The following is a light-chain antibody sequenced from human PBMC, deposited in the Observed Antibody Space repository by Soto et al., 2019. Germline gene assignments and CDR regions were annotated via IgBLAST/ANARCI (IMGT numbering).Light chain of an antibody. J-gene: IGLJ2*01. CDR2: QDS. Sequence: SSELTQPPSVSVSPGQTASITCSGDKLGDKYACWYQQKPGQSPVLVIYQDSKRPSGIPARFSGSNSGNTATLTISGTQAMDEADNYCQAWDSSTAHVVFGGGTKLTVL. CDR3: QAWDSSTAHVV. CDR1: KLGDKY. V-gene: IGLV3-1*01.